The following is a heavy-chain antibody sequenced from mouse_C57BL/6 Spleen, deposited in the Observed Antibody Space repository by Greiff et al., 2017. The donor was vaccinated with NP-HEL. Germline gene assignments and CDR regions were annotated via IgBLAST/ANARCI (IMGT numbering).Heavy chain of an antibody. J-gene: IGHJ4*01. CDR2: INPSSGYT. CDR3: AKNIYYGKTTGYYYAMDY. D-gene: IGHD2-1*01. Sequence: QVQLQQSGAELAKPGASVKLSCKASGYTFTSYWMHWVKQRPGQGLEWIGYINPSSGYTKYNQKFKDKATLTADKSSSTAYMQLSSLTYEDSAVYYCAKNIYYGKTTGYYYAMDYWGQGTSVTVSS. V-gene: IGHV1-7*01. CDR1: GYTFTSYW.